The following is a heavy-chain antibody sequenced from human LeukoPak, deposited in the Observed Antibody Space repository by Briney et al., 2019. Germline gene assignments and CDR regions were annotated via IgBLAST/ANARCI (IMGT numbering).Heavy chain of an antibody. CDR3: ARINSGSQQQGDY. J-gene: IGHJ4*02. D-gene: IGHD1-26*01. V-gene: IGHV4-39*07. CDR1: GGSISSSSYY. Sequence: SETLSLTCTVSGGSISSSSYYWGWIRQPPGKGLEWIGSIYYSGSTYYNPSLKSRVTISVDTSKNQFSLKLSSVTAADTAVYYCARINSGSQQQGDYWGQGTLVTVSS. CDR2: IYYSGST.